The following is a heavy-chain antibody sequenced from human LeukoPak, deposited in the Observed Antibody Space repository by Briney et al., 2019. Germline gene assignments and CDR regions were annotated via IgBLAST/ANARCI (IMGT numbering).Heavy chain of an antibody. V-gene: IGHV3-23*01. D-gene: IGHD6-19*01. CDR1: GFTFSSNA. CDR2: ISGGGVTA. Sequence: GGSLRLSCAVSGFTFSSNAMTWVRQAPGKGLEWVSVISGGGVTAYYADSVKRRFTISRDNSKNTLYLEMNSLRAEDTALYYCAKGGLAVRRFDYWGQGALVTVSS. CDR3: AKGGLAVRRFDY. J-gene: IGHJ4*02.